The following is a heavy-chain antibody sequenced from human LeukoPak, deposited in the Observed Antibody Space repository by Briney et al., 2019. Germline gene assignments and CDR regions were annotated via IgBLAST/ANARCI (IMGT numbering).Heavy chain of an antibody. CDR2: IWYDGTLK. Sequence: GGSLRLSCAASGFTFSSYSMNWVRQAPGKGLEWVAAIWYDGTLKYYADSVKGRFIISRGNLNNTLYLQMHNLRADDAAVYYCARGRGTSLIGWFDSWGQGTLVTVS. J-gene: IGHJ5*01. CDR1: GFTFSSYS. D-gene: IGHD3-16*01. CDR3: ARGRGTSLIGWFDS. V-gene: IGHV3-33*08.